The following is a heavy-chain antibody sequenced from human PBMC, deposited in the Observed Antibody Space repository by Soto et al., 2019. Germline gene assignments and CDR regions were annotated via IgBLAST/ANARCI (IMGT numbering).Heavy chain of an antibody. V-gene: IGHV3-30*18. CDR2: ISYDGSNK. CDR3: AKDSSYDILTGTFDY. D-gene: IGHD3-9*01. CDR1: GFTFSSYG. J-gene: IGHJ4*02. Sequence: PVGSLRLSCAASGFTFSSYGMHWVRQAPGKGLEWVAVISYDGSNKYYADSVKGRFTISRDNSKNTLYLQMNSLRAEDTAVYYCAKDSSYDILTGTFDYWGQGTLVTVSS.